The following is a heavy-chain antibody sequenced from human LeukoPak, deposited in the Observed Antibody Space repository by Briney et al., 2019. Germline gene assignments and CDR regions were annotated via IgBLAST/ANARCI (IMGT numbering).Heavy chain of an antibody. V-gene: IGHV3-23*01. D-gene: IGHD3-22*01. J-gene: IGHJ4*02. CDR3: AKDRSAIAIDY. CDR2: ISGSGGST. Sequence: PEGSLRLSCAASRFTFSSYAMSWVRQAPGKGLEWVSGISGSGGSTFYADSVKGRFTISRDNSKNTLYLQMNSLRAGDTAVYYCAKDRSAIAIDYWGQGTLVTVSS. CDR1: RFTFSSYA.